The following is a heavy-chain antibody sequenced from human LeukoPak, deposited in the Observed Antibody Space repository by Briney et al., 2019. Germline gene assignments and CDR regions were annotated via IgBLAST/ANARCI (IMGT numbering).Heavy chain of an antibody. D-gene: IGHD4-17*01. Sequence: GRSLRLSCAASGFTFDDYAMHWVRQARGKGLEWVSGISWNSGSIGYADSVKGRFTISRDNAKNSLYLQMNSLRAEDTALYYCAKDTPDYGDFYNWFDPWGQGTLVTVSS. V-gene: IGHV3-9*01. CDR3: AKDTPDYGDFYNWFDP. CDR2: ISWNSGSI. J-gene: IGHJ5*02. CDR1: GFTFDDYA.